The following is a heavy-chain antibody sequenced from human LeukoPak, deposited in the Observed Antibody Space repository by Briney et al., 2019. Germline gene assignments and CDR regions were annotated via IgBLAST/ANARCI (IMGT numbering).Heavy chain of an antibody. J-gene: IGHJ4*02. CDR1: GFTFSSYA. CDR2: ISYDVGNK. D-gene: IGHD3-22*01. V-gene: IGHV3-30*04. Sequence: GRSLRLSCAASGFTFSSYAMHWVRQAPGKGLEWVAVISYDVGNKYYADSVKGRFTISRGNSKNTLYLQMNSLRAEDTAMYYCARGYYYDSSGYPPRDYWGQGTLVTVSS. CDR3: ARGYYYDSSGYPPRDY.